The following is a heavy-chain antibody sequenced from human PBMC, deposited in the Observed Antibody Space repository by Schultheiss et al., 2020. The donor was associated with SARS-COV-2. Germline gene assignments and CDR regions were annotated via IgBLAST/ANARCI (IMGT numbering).Heavy chain of an antibody. CDR2: IYYSGST. CDR3: ARVRAPFLQLSRKVVPAAIGPYYFDY. V-gene: IGHV4-39*07. J-gene: IGHJ4*02. D-gene: IGHD2-2*02. CDR1: GGSISSSSYY. Sequence: SETLSLTCTVSGGSISSSSYYWGWIRQPPGKGLEWIGSIYYSGSTYYNPSLKSRVTISVDTSKNQFSLKLSSVTAADTAVYYCARVRAPFLQLSRKVVPAAIGPYYFDYWGQGTLVTVSS.